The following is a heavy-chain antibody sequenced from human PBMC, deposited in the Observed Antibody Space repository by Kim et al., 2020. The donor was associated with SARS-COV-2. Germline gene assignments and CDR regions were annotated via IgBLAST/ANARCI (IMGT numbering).Heavy chain of an antibody. Sequence: GGSLRLSCAASGFSFNIYGMHWVRQAPGKGLEWVSLISYDGNNKKYADSVEGRFTISRDNSKDTVYLQMNSLRDDDTAVYYCAKDGVACSSSSCYSGYYGVDVWGLGTTVTVSS. J-gene: IGHJ6*02. CDR3: AKDGVACSSSSCYSGYYGVDV. CDR2: ISYDGNNK. D-gene: IGHD2-2*01. CDR1: GFSFNIYG. V-gene: IGHV3-30*18.